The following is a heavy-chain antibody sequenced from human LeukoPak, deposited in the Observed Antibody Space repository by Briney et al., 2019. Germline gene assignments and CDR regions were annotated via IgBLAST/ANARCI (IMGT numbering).Heavy chain of an antibody. J-gene: IGHJ4*02. D-gene: IGHD3-16*01. CDR2: IKQDGSVK. CDR1: GFTFSSYW. CDR3: ARDGEGGAMGY. Sequence: GGPLRLSCAASGFTFSSYWMSWVRQAPGKGLEWVANIKQDGSVKYYVDSVKGRFTISRDNAKNSLYLQMNSLRAEDTAVYYCARDGEGGAMGYWGQGTLVTVSS. V-gene: IGHV3-7*01.